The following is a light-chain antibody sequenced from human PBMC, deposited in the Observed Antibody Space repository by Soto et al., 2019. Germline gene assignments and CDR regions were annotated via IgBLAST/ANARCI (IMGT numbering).Light chain of an antibody. CDR2: SDT. CDR1: NIGSKG. CDR3: QVWEIGSARVV. J-gene: IGLJ2*01. V-gene: IGLV3-21*01. Sequence: SYELTQPPSVSVAPGKTASISGGGNNIGSKGVHWYQQKPGQAPVLVIYSDTDLPPVIPERFSGANSANLATRTIIRVEAGDESDFYCQVWEIGSARVVFGGG.